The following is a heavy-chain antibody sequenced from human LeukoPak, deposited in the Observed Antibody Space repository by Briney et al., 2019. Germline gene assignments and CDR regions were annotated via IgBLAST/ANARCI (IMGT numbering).Heavy chain of an antibody. Sequence: SLRLSCAASGGTFSSYGMHWVRQAPGKGLEWVSAISGSGGSTYYAYSVNGLFTISRDNSKNTLYLQMNSLRAEHTAVYYCAKLPIFGLPTLGSYCRLDLWRQATTVTVSS. CDR3: AKLPIFGLPTLGSYCRLDL. CDR2: ISGSGGST. D-gene: IGHD3/OR15-3a*01. J-gene: IGHJ6*02. CDR1: GGTFSSYG. V-gene: IGHV3-23*01.